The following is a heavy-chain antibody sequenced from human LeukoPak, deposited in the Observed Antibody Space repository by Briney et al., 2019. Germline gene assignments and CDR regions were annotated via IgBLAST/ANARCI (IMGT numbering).Heavy chain of an antibody. D-gene: IGHD3-10*01. CDR2: IYPGDSDT. CDR1: GSRFTSYW. J-gene: IGHJ4*02. Sequence: AASLKISCKGSGSRFTSYWIGWVRPMPGKGLEWMGIIYPGDSDTSYSPSLQGQATISADKSISTAYLQWSSLKASDTAMYYCARLGSGLLWFGEPPTCFDYWGQGTLVTVS. CDR3: ARLGSGLLWFGEPPTCFDY. V-gene: IGHV5-51*01.